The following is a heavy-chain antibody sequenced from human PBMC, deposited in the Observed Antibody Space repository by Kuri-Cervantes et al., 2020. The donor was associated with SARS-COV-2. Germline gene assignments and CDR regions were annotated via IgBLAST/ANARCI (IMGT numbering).Heavy chain of an antibody. CDR1: GFTFSSYS. V-gene: IGHV3-48*04. CDR3: ARGDQELGMVWYFDL. D-gene: IGHD7-27*01. J-gene: IGHJ2*01. Sequence: GESLKISCAASGFTFSSYSMNWVRQAPGKGLEWVSYISSSSSTIYYADSVKGRFTISRDNAKNSLYPQMNSLRAEDTAVYYCARGDQELGMVWYFDLWGRGTLVTVSS. CDR2: ISSSSSTI.